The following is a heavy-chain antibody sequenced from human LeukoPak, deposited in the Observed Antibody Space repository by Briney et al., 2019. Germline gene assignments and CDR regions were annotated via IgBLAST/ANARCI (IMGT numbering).Heavy chain of an antibody. D-gene: IGHD3-10*01. J-gene: IGHJ5*02. CDR1: GFTFSNYA. CDR3: ARDYRSMVRGVTIFDP. CDR2: VSGGGGTT. V-gene: IGHV3-23*01. Sequence: PGGSLRLSCAASGFTFSNYAMSWVRQAPGKRLEWVSSVSGGGGTTYYADSLKGRFTISRDNAKNSLFLQMNSLRAEDTAVYYCARDYRSMVRGVTIFDPWGQGTLVTVSS.